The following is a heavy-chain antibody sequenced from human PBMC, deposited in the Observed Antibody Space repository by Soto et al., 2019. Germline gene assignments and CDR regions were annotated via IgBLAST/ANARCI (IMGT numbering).Heavy chain of an antibody. J-gene: IGHJ6*02. D-gene: IGHD1-26*01. CDR2: IIPIFGTA. V-gene: IGHV1-69*05. Sequence: GASVKVSCKASGGTFSSYAISWLRQAPGQGLEWMGGIIPIFGTATYPQKFQGRVTMTRDTSTSTVHMELITLRSEDTAVYYCARSQVGRPLDVWGPGTTVTVSS. CDR1: GGTFSSYA. CDR3: ARSQVGRPLDV.